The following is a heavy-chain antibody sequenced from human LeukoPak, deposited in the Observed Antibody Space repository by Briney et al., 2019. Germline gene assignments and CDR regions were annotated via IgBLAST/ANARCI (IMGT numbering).Heavy chain of an antibody. CDR3: ASSYDFWSGFDY. CDR1: GFTFSSYA. CDR2: ISGSGGST. Sequence: GGSLRLSCAASGFTFSSYAMSWVRQAPGKGLEWASAISGSGGSTYYADSVKGRFTISRDNSKNTLYLQMNSLRAEDTAVYYCASSYDFWSGFDYWGQGTLVTVSS. D-gene: IGHD3-3*01. V-gene: IGHV3-23*01. J-gene: IGHJ4*02.